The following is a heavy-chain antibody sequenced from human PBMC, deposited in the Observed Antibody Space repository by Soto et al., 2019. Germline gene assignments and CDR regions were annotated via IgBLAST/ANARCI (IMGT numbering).Heavy chain of an antibody. CDR2: IYYSGST. V-gene: IGHV4-31*03. D-gene: IGHD6-6*01. J-gene: IGHJ4*02. Sequence: QVQLQESGPGLVKPSQTLSLTCTVSGGSISSGGYYWSWIRQHPGKGLEWIGYIYYSGSTYYNPSLKSRVTTSVDTSKNQFSLKLSSVTAADTAVYYCARGSSSGGRIFDYWGQGTLVTVSS. CDR3: ARGSSSGGRIFDY. CDR1: GGSISSGGYY.